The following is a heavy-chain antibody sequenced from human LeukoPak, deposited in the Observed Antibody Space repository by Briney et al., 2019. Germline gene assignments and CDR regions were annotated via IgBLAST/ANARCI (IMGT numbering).Heavy chain of an antibody. Sequence: GGSLRLSCAASGCTASSYEMNWVRQAPRKGLEWVSYNSSSGSVKFYADSVKGRFTISSDNAKNSLHLQMNILTADDTADYYSARDWLRLGYWGQGTLVTVSS. V-gene: IGHV3-48*03. CDR1: GCTASSYE. D-gene: IGHD5-12*01. CDR3: ARDWLRLGY. CDR2: NSSSGSVK. J-gene: IGHJ4*02.